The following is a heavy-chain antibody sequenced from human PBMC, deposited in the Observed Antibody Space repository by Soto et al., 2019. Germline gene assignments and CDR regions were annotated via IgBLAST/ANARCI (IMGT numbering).Heavy chain of an antibody. Sequence: EVQLVESGGGLVQPGGSLRLSCAASGFTFSNYWMSWVRQAPGKGLVWVANIKKDETEEYYVDSVKGRFTISRDNAKNSLFLQMNSLRAEDTAVYYCAAYCSSISCTPFHGYSWGQGTLVTVSS. D-gene: IGHD2-2*01. J-gene: IGHJ4*02. CDR2: IKKDETEE. V-gene: IGHV3-7*03. CDR3: AAYCSSISCTPFHGYS. CDR1: GFTFSNYW.